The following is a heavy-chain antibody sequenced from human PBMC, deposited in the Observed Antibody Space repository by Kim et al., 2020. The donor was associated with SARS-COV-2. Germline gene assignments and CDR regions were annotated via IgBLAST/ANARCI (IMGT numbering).Heavy chain of an antibody. CDR1: GGSISSGTYY. D-gene: IGHD6-19*01. J-gene: IGHJ6*02. V-gene: IGHV4-31*03. Sequence: SETLSLTCTVSGGSISSGTYYWTWIRQHPGKGLEWIGYVYRSGSTYYNPSLRSRITISVDTSKNQFSLKLNSVTTADTAVYYCARGGDNSGSSSYYGLDVWGQGTTVTVSS. CDR2: VYRSGST. CDR3: ARGGDNSGSSSYYGLDV.